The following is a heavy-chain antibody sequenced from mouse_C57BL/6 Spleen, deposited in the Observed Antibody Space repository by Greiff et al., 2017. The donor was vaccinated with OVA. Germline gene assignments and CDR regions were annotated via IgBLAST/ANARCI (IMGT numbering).Heavy chain of an antibody. CDR1: GYTFTSYW. CDR2: IHPNRGST. J-gene: IGHJ2*01. Sequence: QVQLQESGAELVKPGASVKLSCKASGYTFTSYWMHWVKQRPGQGLEWIGMIHPNRGSTNYNEKFKSKATLTVDKSSSTAYMQLSSLTSEDSAVYYCARGGVRGVVFDYWGQGTTLTVSA. V-gene: IGHV1-64*01. CDR3: ARGGVRGVVFDY. D-gene: IGHD2-14*01.